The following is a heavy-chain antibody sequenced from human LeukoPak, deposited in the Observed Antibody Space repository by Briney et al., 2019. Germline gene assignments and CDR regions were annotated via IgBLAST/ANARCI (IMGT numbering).Heavy chain of an antibody. V-gene: IGHV7-4-1*02. CDR3: ARWDYDSRGYALYYFDY. D-gene: IGHD3-22*01. CDR1: GYTFISYA. CDR2: INTYTGNP. Sequence: ASVKVSCKASGYTFISYAMNWVRQAPGQGLEWMGWINTYTGNPTYAQGFTGRFVFSLDTSVSTAYLQISSLKAEDTAVYYFARWDYDSRGYALYYFDYWGQGTLGTVSS. J-gene: IGHJ4*02.